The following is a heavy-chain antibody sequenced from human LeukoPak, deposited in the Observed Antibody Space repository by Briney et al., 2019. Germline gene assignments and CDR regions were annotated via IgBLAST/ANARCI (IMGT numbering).Heavy chain of an antibody. J-gene: IGHJ4*02. Sequence: ASVKVSRKASGYTFTGYYMHWVRQAPGQGLEWMGWINPNSGGTNYAQKFQGWVTMTRDTSISTAYMELSRLRSDDTAVYYCARGEIRYFDWLSFDYWGQGTLVTVSS. CDR3: ARGEIRYFDWLSFDY. CDR1: GYTFTGYY. V-gene: IGHV1-2*04. D-gene: IGHD3-9*01. CDR2: INPNSGGT.